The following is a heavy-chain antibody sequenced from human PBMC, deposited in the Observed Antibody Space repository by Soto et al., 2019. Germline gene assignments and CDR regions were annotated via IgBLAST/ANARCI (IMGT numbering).Heavy chain of an antibody. CDR2: MSYDGVRK. CDR1: GFNFSTHG. D-gene: IGHD3-10*01. CDR3: VKDMEHSLVRGWFDP. V-gene: IGHV3-30*18. J-gene: IGHJ5*02. Sequence: QVQLVESGGGEAQPGRSLRLSCAASGFNFSTHGMHWVRQAPGKGLEWVAVMSYDGVRKYYADSVMGRFTISRDISXXTLYLQMNSLRPEDTAVYYCVKDMEHSLVRGWFDPWGQGTLVIVSS.